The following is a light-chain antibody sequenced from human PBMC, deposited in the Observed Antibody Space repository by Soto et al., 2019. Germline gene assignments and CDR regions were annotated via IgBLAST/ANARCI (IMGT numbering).Light chain of an antibody. CDR2: GTS. J-gene: IGKJ1*01. V-gene: IGKV3D-15*02. CDR3: HQDFNLPWT. CDR1: QSVSSN. Sequence: EIVITQSPATLSVSPGERATLSCRASQSVSSNLAWYQQKPGQPPRLLIYGTSTRATDIPVRFSGSGSGTDFTLTISSLQPEDFAVYFCHQDFNLPWTFGQGTKVDIK.